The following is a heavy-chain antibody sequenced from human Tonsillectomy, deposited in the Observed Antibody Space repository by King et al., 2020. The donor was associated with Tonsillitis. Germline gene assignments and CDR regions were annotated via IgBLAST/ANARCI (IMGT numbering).Heavy chain of an antibody. CDR2: IIPIFGTA. V-gene: IGHV1-69*01. Sequence: QVQLVESGAEVKKPGSSVKVSCKASGGTFSSYAISWVRQAPGQGLEWMGGIIPIFGTANYAQKFQGRVTITADESTSTAYMELSSLRSEDTAVYYCASQRSSGWCTPSGYYYGMDVWGQGTTVTVSS. D-gene: IGHD6-19*01. CDR1: GGTFSSYA. CDR3: ASQRSSGWCTPSGYYYGMDV. J-gene: IGHJ6*02.